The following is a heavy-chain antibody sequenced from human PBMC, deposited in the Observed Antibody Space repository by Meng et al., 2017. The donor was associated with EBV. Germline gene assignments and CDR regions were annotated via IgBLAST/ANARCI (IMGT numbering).Heavy chain of an antibody. V-gene: IGHV1-8*01. CDR3: ARGRGVYCSGGSCYPGWFDP. Sequence: HVMVVQSGDELRNRRASVRVPWRVSGYCFTSYDINWLRQATGQGLEWMGWMNPNSGNTGYAQKLQGRVTMTRNTSISTAYMELSSLRSEDTAVYYCARGRGVYCSGGSCYPGWFDPWGQGTLVTVSS. J-gene: IGHJ5*02. D-gene: IGHD2-15*01. CDR1: GYCFTSYD. CDR2: MNPNSGNT.